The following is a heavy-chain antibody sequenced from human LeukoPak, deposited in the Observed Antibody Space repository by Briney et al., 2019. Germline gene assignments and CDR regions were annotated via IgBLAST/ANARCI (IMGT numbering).Heavy chain of an antibody. CDR3: AKDLVRDSSSWPTDY. Sequence: GGSLRPSCAASGFTFSSYGMHWVRQAPGKGLEWVAVISYDGSNKYYADSVKGRFTTSRDNSKNTLYLQMNSLRAEDTAVYYCAKDLVRDSSSWPTDYWGQGTLVTVSS. CDR1: GFTFSSYG. CDR2: ISYDGSNK. D-gene: IGHD6-13*01. J-gene: IGHJ4*02. V-gene: IGHV3-30*18.